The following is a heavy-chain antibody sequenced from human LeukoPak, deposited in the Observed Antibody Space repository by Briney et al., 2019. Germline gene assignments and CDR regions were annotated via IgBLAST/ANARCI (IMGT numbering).Heavy chain of an antibody. CDR1: GYSISSGYY. CDR3: ARSRWQWLVFDP. D-gene: IGHD6-19*01. CDR2: IYQSGST. V-gene: IGHV4-38-2*02. Sequence: SETLSLTCSVSGYSISSGYYWGWIRQPPGKGLEWIGSIYQSGSTYYNPSLKSRVTISVDTSKNQFSLKLSSVTAADTAVYYCARSRWQWLVFDPWGQGTLVTVSS. J-gene: IGHJ5*02.